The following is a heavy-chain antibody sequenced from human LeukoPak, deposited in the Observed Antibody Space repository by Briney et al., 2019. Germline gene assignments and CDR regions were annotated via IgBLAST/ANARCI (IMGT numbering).Heavy chain of an antibody. CDR1: GYTFTSYG. CDR2: ISAYNGNT. Sequence: ASVKVSCKASGYTFTSYGISWVRQAPGQGLEWMGWISAYNGNTNYAQKLQGRVTMTTDTSTSTAYMELRSLRSDDTAVYYCARGDDILTGYGDAFDIWGQGTMVTVSS. V-gene: IGHV1-18*01. CDR3: ARGDDILTGYGDAFDI. J-gene: IGHJ3*02. D-gene: IGHD3-9*01.